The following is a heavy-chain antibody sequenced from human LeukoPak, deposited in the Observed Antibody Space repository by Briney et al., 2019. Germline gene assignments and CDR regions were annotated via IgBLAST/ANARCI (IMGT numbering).Heavy chain of an antibody. D-gene: IGHD5-12*01. V-gene: IGHV4-59*01. CDR3: VRDVARPL. CDR1: GGSISGYY. Sequence: SETLSLTCTVSGGSISGYYWGWLRQPPGKGLEWIGYIYYSGGTNYNPSLESRVTISIDTSKNQFSLKLNSVTAADTAVYYCVRDVARPLWGQGTLVTVSS. CDR2: IYYSGGT. J-gene: IGHJ4*02.